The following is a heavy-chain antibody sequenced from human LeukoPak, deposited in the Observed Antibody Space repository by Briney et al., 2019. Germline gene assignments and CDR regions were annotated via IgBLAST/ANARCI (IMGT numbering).Heavy chain of an antibody. CDR3: ARLRRNSDRSGFYYYYDN. J-gene: IGHJ4*02. D-gene: IGHD3-22*01. V-gene: IGHV3-7*01. Sequence: GGSLRLSCAASEFSFSTYWMSWVRQAPGKGLEWVANIKEDGTEKYYVGSVKGRFTISRDNAENSLWLQMNSLRAEDSAVYYCARLRRNSDRSGFYYYYDNWGQGTLVTVSS. CDR2: IKEDGTEK. CDR1: EFSFSTYW.